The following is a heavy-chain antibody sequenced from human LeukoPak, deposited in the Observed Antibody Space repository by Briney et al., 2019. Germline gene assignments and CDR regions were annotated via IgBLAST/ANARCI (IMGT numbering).Heavy chain of an antibody. Sequence: GGSLRLPCEASGFTFGSFAMYWVRQAPGKGLDWIAGIFGSGGGPHYADSVKGRFTISRDNSKNTVYLQINSLRAEDTAVYYCGKTTAGYSSGQKPAWPVDYWGQGTLVTVSS. J-gene: IGHJ4*02. CDR1: GFTFGSFA. CDR3: GKTTAGYSSGQKPAWPVDY. V-gene: IGHV3-23*01. CDR2: IFGSGGGP. D-gene: IGHD5-18*01.